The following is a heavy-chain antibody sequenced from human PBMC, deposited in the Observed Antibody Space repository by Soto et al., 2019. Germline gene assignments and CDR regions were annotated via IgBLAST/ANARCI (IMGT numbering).Heavy chain of an antibody. CDR3: TRDSSSGWYAYLFDY. CDR2: IRSKAYGGTT. D-gene: IGHD6-19*01. Sequence: GGSLRLSCTASGFTFGDYAMSWFRQAPGKGLEWVGFIRSKAYGGTTEYAASVKGRFTISRDDSKSIAYLQMNSLKTEDTAVYYCTRDSSSGWYAYLFDYWGQGTLVTVSS. V-gene: IGHV3-49*03. CDR1: GFTFGDYA. J-gene: IGHJ4*02.